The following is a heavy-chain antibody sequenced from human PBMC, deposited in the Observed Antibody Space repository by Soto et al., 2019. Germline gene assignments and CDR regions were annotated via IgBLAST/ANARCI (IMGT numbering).Heavy chain of an antibody. J-gene: IGHJ4*02. V-gene: IGHV1-8*01. CDR2: MNPNSGNT. CDR3: AREKLDYVDY. CDR1: GYTFTSYD. Sequence: QVQLVQSGAEVKKPGASVKVSCKASGYTFTSYDITWVQQATGQGLEWMGWMNPNSGNTGYAQQFQGRVTMTRNIFISTAYLELRSLRSYDPAVYYCAREKLDYVDYWGQGTLVPVSS.